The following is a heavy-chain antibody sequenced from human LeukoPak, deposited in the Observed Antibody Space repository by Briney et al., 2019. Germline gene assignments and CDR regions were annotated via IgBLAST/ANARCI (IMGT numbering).Heavy chain of an antibody. V-gene: IGHV4-34*01. CDR2: INHRGST. Sequence: PSETLSLTCAVYAGSFSGYYWSWIRQPPGKGLEWIGEINHRGSTNYNPSLKSRVTISVDTSKNQFSLKLSSVTAADTAVYYCARLDYYDSSGYPKDAFDIWGQGTMVTVSS. D-gene: IGHD3-22*01. J-gene: IGHJ3*02. CDR1: AGSFSGYY. CDR3: ARLDYYDSSGYPKDAFDI.